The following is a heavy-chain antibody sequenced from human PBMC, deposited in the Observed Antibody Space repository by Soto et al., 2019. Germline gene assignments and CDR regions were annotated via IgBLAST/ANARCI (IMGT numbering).Heavy chain of an antibody. J-gene: IGHJ4*02. CDR1: GGTSSRYA. Sequence: QVHLVQSGAEVRKPGSSVKVSCKASGGTSSRYAISWVRQAPGQGLEWMGRIIAVLGITNYAQSFQGRVTITADNSTSTAYMDLSSLRSEYTAVYYWAREVDVVADDYWGQGTLVTVSS. D-gene: IGHD2-21*01. V-gene: IGHV1-69*04. CDR2: IIAVLGIT. CDR3: AREVDVVADDY.